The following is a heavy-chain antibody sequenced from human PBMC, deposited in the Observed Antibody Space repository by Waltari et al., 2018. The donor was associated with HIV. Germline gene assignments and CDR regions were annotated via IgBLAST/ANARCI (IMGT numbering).Heavy chain of an antibody. CDR1: GFSLSPSGVC. Sequence: QVTLRESGPALVKPTQTLTLTCTFSGFSLSPSGVCVSWIRQPPGKALEWLARIAWDAEKYYNTSLQARLTISKDTSKNQVVLTMTNMDPVDTATYYGARMGGLKRGIAAARYYCHYWGQGTLVTVSS. V-gene: IGHV2-70*15. CDR2: IAWDAEK. D-gene: IGHD6-13*01. CDR3: ARMGGLKRGIAAARYYCHY. J-gene: IGHJ4*02.